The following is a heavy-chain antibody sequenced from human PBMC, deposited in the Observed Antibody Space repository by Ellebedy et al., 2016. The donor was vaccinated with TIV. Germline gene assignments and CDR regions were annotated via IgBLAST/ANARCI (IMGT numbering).Heavy chain of an antibody. V-gene: IGHV3-48*01. CDR1: GFTFSGYS. CDR2: IHGSSSPI. J-gene: IGHJ5*01. CDR3: ARDGLNAWLDV. Sequence: PGGSLRLSCAASGFTFSGYSMNWVRQAPGMGLEWVSYIHGSSSPIYYADSVKGRFTISRDNAKNSLYLQMTGLRAEDTAVYYCARDGLNAWLDVWGHGTMVTVSS. D-gene: IGHD3-10*01.